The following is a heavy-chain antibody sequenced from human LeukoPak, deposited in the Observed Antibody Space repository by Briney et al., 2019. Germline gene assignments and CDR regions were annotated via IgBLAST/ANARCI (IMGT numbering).Heavy chain of an antibody. Sequence: HPSETLSLTCTVSGGSISSYYWSWIRQPPGKGLEWIGYIYYSGSTNYNPSLKSRVTISVDTSKNQFSLKLSSVTAADTAVYYCVRLQAVTGNFDYWGQGALVTVSS. J-gene: IGHJ4*02. CDR2: IYYSGST. CDR3: VRLQAVTGNFDY. CDR1: GGSISSYY. D-gene: IGHD1-20*01. V-gene: IGHV4-59*12.